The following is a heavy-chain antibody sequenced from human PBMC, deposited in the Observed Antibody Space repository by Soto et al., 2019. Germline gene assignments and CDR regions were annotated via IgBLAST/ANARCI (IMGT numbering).Heavy chain of an antibody. Sequence: ASVKVSCKASGYTFTSYGISWVRQAPGQGLEWMGWISAYNGNTNYAQKLQGRVTMTTDTSTSTAYMELRSLRSDDTAVYYCARVPYCSGGSCYDFDYWGQGTLVTVSS. CDR3: ARVPYCSGGSCYDFDY. CDR1: GYTFTSYG. V-gene: IGHV1-18*01. J-gene: IGHJ4*02. CDR2: ISAYNGNT. D-gene: IGHD2-15*01.